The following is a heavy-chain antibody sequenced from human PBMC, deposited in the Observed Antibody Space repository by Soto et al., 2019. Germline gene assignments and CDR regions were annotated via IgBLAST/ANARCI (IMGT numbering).Heavy chain of an antibody. D-gene: IGHD3-22*01. CDR2: IYYSGST. CDR3: ARQSTGYYYDSSGYLDY. Sequence: PSETLSLTCTVSGGSISSSSYYWGWIRQPPGKGLEWIGSIYYSGSTYYNPSLKSRVTISVDTSKNQFSLKLSSVTAADTAVYYCARQSTGYYYDSSGYLDYWGQGTLVTSPQ. J-gene: IGHJ4*02. CDR1: GGSISSSSYY. V-gene: IGHV4-39*01.